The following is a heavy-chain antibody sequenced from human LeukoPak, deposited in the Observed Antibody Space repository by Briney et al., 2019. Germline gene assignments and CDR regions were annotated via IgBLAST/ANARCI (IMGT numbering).Heavy chain of an antibody. J-gene: IGHJ4*02. D-gene: IGHD6-13*01. CDR3: ARELQHLDY. V-gene: IGHV4-31*03. Sequence: PSETLSLTCTVSGASINSGYYWGWIRQYPGKGLEWLGNIFYTGATSLNPSLKSRPLLSVDMSKNQFSLRLSSVTAADTAVYYCARELQHLDYWGQGTLVTVSS. CDR2: IFYTGAT. CDR1: GASINSGYY.